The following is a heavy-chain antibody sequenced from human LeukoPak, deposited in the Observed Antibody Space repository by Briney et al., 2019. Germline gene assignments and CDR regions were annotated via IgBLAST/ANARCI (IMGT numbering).Heavy chain of an antibody. CDR3: AGLPRYNWNEPLDY. Sequence: ASVKVSCKASGYTFTDYYMHWVRQAPGQGLEWMGWINPNSGGTKYAQKLQGRVTMTRDTSISTAYMELSRLTYDDTAVYYCAGLPRYNWNEPLDYWGQRTLVTVSS. CDR2: INPNSGGT. CDR1: GYTFTDYY. D-gene: IGHD1-20*01. V-gene: IGHV1-2*02. J-gene: IGHJ4*02.